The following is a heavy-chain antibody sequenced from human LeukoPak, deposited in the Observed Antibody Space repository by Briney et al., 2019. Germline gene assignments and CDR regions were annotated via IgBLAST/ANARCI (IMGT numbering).Heavy chain of an antibody. CDR3: ARSPSPSGSLDY. J-gene: IGHJ4*02. CDR1: GFTFSNYW. Sequence: GGSLRLSCATSGFTFSNYWMHWVRQAPGKGLVWVSRISSDGSITSYADSVKGRFTISRDNAKNTLFLQMNSLRAEDTAVYYCARSPSPSGSLDYWGQGTLVTVSS. V-gene: IGHV3-74*01. CDR2: ISSDGSIT. D-gene: IGHD3-10*01.